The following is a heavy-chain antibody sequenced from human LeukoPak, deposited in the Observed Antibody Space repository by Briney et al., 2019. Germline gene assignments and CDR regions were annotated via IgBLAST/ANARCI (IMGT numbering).Heavy chain of an antibody. CDR2: INHSGST. CDR3: ARAAAGDYFDY. J-gene: IGHJ4*02. D-gene: IGHD6-13*01. V-gene: IGHV4-34*01. Sequence: KPSETLSLTCAVYGGSFSGYYWSWIRQPPGKGLEWIGEINHSGSTNYNPSLKSRVTISVDTSKNQFSLKLTSVTAADTAVYYCARAAAGDYFDYWGQGTLVTVSS. CDR1: GGSFSGYY.